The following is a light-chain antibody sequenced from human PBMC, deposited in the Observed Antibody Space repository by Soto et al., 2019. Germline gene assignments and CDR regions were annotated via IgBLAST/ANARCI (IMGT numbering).Light chain of an antibody. V-gene: IGLV2-23*01. J-gene: IGLJ1*01. CDR3: SSYVGDSAYA. CDR1: SSDVGSYNQ. Sequence: QSALTQPASVSGSPGQSITISCTGTSSDVGSYNQVSWYQQHPGKAPKILIYEGSKRPSGVSNRFSGSKSGNTASLTISGLQAEDEADYFCSSYVGDSAYAFGTGTKVTVL. CDR2: EGS.